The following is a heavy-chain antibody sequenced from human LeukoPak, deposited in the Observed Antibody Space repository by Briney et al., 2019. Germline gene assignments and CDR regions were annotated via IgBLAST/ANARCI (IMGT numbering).Heavy chain of an antibody. V-gene: IGHV3-23*01. D-gene: IGHD6-19*01. Sequence: GGSLRLSCAASGFTFSSYAMSWVRQAPGKGLEWVSGLSGSGGSTYYVDSVKGRFTISRDNSKNTLYLQMNSLRAEDTAVYYCAKDGSSSGWGLDYWGQGTLVTVSS. CDR3: AKDGSSSGWGLDY. J-gene: IGHJ4*02. CDR2: LSGSGGST. CDR1: GFTFSSYA.